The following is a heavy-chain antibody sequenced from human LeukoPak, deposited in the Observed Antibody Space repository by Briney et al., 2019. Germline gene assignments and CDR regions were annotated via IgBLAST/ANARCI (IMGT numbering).Heavy chain of an antibody. CDR3: ARGIAVAAKAPYFDY. Sequence: GGSLRLSCAASGFTFSSYSMNWVREAPGKGLERGSSISSGRSYRYYAGSVKDRFTISRDKAKNSLYLQMNSLRAEDTAVYYCARGIAVAAKAPYFDYWGQGTLLTVSS. D-gene: IGHD6-19*01. CDR2: ISSGRSYR. CDR1: GFTFSSYS. V-gene: IGHV3-21*01. J-gene: IGHJ4*02.